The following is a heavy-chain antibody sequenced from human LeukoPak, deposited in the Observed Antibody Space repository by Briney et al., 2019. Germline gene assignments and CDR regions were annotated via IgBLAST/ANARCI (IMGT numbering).Heavy chain of an antibody. CDR3: ATALDYGGPDAFDI. J-gene: IGHJ3*02. CDR2: IYYSGST. Sequence: SETLSLTCTVSGGSLSSYYWSWIRQPPGKGLEWIGYIYYSGSTNYNPSLKSRVTISVDKSKNQFSLKLSSVTAADTAVYYCATALDYGGPDAFDIWGQGTMVTVSS. V-gene: IGHV4-59*01. CDR1: GGSLSSYY. D-gene: IGHD4-17*01.